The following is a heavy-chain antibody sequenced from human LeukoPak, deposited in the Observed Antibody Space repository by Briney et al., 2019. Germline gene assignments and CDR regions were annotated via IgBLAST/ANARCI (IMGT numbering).Heavy chain of an antibody. CDR2: ISWNSGSI. Sequence: GGSLRLSCAASGFTFDDYAMHWVRQAPGKGLEWVSGISWNSGSIGYADSVKGRFTISRDNAKNSLYLQMNSLRAEDTAVYYCARTTPDYGDNDYWGQGTLVTVSS. D-gene: IGHD4-17*01. V-gene: IGHV3-9*01. CDR3: ARTTPDYGDNDY. CDR1: GFTFDDYA. J-gene: IGHJ4*02.